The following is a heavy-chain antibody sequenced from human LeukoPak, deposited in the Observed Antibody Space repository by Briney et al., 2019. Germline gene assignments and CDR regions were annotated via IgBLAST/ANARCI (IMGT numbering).Heavy chain of an antibody. CDR3: ARAPQASYWYFDL. Sequence: SQTLSLTCAISGDSVSSNSAAWNWIRQSPSRGLEWLGGTYYRSMWFNDYALSVKSRVAINPDTSKNQFSLQLNSVTPEDTAVYYCARAPQASYWYFDLWGRGTLVTVSS. V-gene: IGHV6-1*01. CDR2: TYYRSMWFN. J-gene: IGHJ2*01. CDR1: GDSVSSNSAA.